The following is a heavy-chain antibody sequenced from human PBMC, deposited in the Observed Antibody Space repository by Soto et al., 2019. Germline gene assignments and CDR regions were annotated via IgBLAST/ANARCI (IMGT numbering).Heavy chain of an antibody. J-gene: IGHJ4*02. CDR2: IWYDGGNK. Sequence: QVQLVESGGGVVQPGRSLRLSCAASGFNFSSYVMHWVRQAPGKGLEWVAVIWYDGGNKYYADSVKGRFTISRDNSKXXXXXXXXXXXXXXXXXXXXAXDGQWLPRDGLRSSYYFDYWGQGTLVTVSS. CDR3: AXDGQWLPRDGLRSSYYFDY. V-gene: IGHV3-33*03. CDR1: GFNFSSYV. D-gene: IGHD6-19*01.